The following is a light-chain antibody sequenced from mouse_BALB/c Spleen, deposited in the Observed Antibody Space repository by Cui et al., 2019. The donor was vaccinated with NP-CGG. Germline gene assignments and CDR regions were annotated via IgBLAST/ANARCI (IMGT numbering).Light chain of an antibody. J-gene: IGKJ5*01. CDR1: SSVSY. Sequence: QIVLTQSPAIMSASQGEKVTMTCSASSSVSYMYWYQQKPGSSPRLLIYDTSNLASGVPVRFSGSGSGTSYSLTISRMEAEDAATYYCQQWSSYPPITFGAGTKLELK. CDR3: QQWSSYPPIT. V-gene: IGKV4-55*01. CDR2: DTS.